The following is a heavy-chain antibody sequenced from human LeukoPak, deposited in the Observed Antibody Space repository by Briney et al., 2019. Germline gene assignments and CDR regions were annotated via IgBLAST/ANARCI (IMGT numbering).Heavy chain of an antibody. V-gene: IGHV3-30-3*01. Sequence: GGSLRLSCAASGFTFSSYAMHWVRQAPGKGLEWVAVISYDGSNKYYADSVKGRFTISRDNSKDTLYVQMNSLRAADTAVYYCALGLRYCSSTSCYPYAFDIWGQGTMVTVSS. D-gene: IGHD2-2*01. J-gene: IGHJ3*02. CDR3: ALGLRYCSSTSCYPYAFDI. CDR2: ISYDGSNK. CDR1: GFTFSSYA.